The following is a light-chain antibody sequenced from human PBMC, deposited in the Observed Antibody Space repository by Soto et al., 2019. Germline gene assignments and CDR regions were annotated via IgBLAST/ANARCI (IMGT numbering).Light chain of an antibody. Sequence: EIVLTQSPATLSVSPGERATLSCRASQSVSSNLAWYQQKPGQAPRLLIYGASTRATAIPARFSGSGSGTEFTLTISSLQSEDFAVYYCQQYNNWPPGLTFGGGTKVDI. CDR1: QSVSSN. V-gene: IGKV3-15*01. CDR2: GAS. J-gene: IGKJ4*01. CDR3: QQYNNWPPGLT.